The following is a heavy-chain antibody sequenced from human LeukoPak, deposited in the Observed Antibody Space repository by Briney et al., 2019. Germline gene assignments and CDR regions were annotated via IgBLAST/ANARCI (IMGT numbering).Heavy chain of an antibody. CDR1: GFTFSGYG. J-gene: IGHJ4*02. Sequence: GRSLRLSCAASGFTFSGYGMPWVRQAPGKRLEWVAVIWYDGSNKYYADSVKGRFTISRDNSKNTLYLQMNSLRAEDTAVYYCARGDILTGYSIDYWGQGTLVTVSS. CDR3: ARGDILTGYSIDY. V-gene: IGHV3-33*01. CDR2: IWYDGSNK. D-gene: IGHD3-9*01.